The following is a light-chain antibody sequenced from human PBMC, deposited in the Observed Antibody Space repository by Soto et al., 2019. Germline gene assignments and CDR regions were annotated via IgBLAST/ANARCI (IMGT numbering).Light chain of an antibody. J-gene: IGKJ1*01. V-gene: IGKV3-20*01. CDR1: QSVTSTH. Sequence: EIVLTQSPGTLSLSPGERATLSCRASQSVTSTHLAWYQQKPGQAPRLLIYGASSRATGIPDRFSSSGSGTGFTLSISRLEPEDLAVYYCQQYGSSPWTFGQGTKVEIK. CDR3: QQYGSSPWT. CDR2: GAS.